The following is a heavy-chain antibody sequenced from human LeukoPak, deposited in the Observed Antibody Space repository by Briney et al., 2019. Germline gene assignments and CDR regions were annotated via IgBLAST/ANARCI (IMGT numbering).Heavy chain of an antibody. V-gene: IGHV4-59*08. D-gene: IGHD3-22*01. CDR1: GGSISSYY. CDR3: ARLYYDSRGYRSGWFDP. Sequence: SETLSLTCTVSGGSISSYYWSWIRQPPGKGLEWIGYIYYSGSTNYNPSLKSRVTISVDTSKNQFSLKLSFVTAADTAVYYCARLYYDSRGYRSGWFDPWGQGTLVTVSS. CDR2: IYYSGST. J-gene: IGHJ5*02.